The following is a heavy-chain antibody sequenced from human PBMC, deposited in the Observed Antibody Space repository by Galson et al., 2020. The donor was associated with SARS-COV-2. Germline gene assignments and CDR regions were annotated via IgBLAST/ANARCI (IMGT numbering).Heavy chain of an antibody. Sequence: SVKVSCKASGGTFSSYAISWVRQAPGQGLEWMGGIIPIFGTANYAQKFQGRVTITADESTSTAYMELSSLRSEDTAVYYCARLSPDYGEYDPDYYYYGMDVWGQGTTVTVSS. V-gene: IGHV1-69*13. CDR3: ARLSPDYGEYDPDYYYYGMDV. J-gene: IGHJ6*02. D-gene: IGHD4-17*01. CDR2: IIPIFGTA. CDR1: GGTFSSYA.